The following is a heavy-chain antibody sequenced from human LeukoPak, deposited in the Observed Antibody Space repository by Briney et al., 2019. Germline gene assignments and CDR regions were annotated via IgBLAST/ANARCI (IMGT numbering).Heavy chain of an antibody. CDR1: GASFSGFH. J-gene: IGHJ4*02. CDR2: INHSGSA. V-gene: IGHV4-34*01. D-gene: IGHD5-12*01. CDR3: SRGKWLDNY. Sequence: PSETLSLTCAVYGASFSGFHWSWIRQPPGKGREGMGEINHSGSANYNPSLKSRVTISVDTSKNQFSRKLSSVTAAATAWYYCSRGKWLDNYWGQGTLVTVSS.